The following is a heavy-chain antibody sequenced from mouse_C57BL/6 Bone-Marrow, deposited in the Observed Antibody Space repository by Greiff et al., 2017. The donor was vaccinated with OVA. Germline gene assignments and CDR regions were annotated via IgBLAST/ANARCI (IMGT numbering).Heavy chain of an antibody. J-gene: IGHJ2*01. CDR3: AREGVGSYFDD. Sequence: QVQLQQPGAELVMPGASVKLSCKASGYTFTSYWMHWVKQRPGQGLEWIGEIDPSDSYTNYNQKFKGKSTLTVDKSSSTAYMQLSSLTSEDSAVYYGAREGVGSYFDDWGQGTTLTVSS. D-gene: IGHD1-1*02. CDR2: IDPSDSYT. CDR1: GYTFTSYW. V-gene: IGHV1-69*01.